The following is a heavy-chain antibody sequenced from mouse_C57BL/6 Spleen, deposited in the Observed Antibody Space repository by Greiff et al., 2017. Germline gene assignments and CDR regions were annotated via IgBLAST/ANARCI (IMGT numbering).Heavy chain of an antibody. Sequence: QVQLQQSGPGLVAPSQRLSITCTVSGFSLTSYGVDWVRQSPGKGLEWLGVIWGVGSTNYNSALKSRLSISKDNSKSQVFLKMNSLQTDDTAMYYCAIYGNYEGAWFAYWGQGTLVTVSA. V-gene: IGHV2-6*01. CDR3: AIYGNYEGAWFAY. CDR1: GFSLTSYG. D-gene: IGHD2-1*01. CDR2: IWGVGST. J-gene: IGHJ3*01.